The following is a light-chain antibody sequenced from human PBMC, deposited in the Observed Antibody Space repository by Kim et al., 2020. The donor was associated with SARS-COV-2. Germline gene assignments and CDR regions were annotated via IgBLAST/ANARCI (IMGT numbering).Light chain of an antibody. J-gene: IGLJ1*01. Sequence: QRVTISSSRRSSNIASNFVYLCRQLPGTATKRLIYRNNQRPSGVPDRFSGSKSGTSASLAISGLRSEDEADYYCASWDDSLSVPYVFGTGTKVTVL. V-gene: IGLV1-47*01. CDR1: SSNIASNF. CDR2: RNN. CDR3: ASWDDSLSVPYV.